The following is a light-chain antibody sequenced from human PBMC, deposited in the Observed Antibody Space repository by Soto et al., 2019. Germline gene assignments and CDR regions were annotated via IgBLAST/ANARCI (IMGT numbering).Light chain of an antibody. CDR3: QQYNDWPLT. V-gene: IGKV3-15*01. CDR1: HSISTN. J-gene: IGKJ1*01. Sequence: EIIMTQSPATLSVSPGEGATLSCRTSHSISTNLAWYQHKRGQSPRLLIYGAFTRATGIPARFSGTGSGTEFTLTISSLQSEDFALYYCQQYNDWPLTFGQGTKVDI. CDR2: GAF.